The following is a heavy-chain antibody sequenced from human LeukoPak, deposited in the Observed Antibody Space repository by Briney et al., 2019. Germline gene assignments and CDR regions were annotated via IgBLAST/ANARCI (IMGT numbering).Heavy chain of an antibody. J-gene: IGHJ3*01. D-gene: IGHD6-13*01. CDR3: ARGGIVAAGIINNHDAFDV. CDR2: IIPIFGTA. CDR1: GGTFSSNA. Sequence: SVKVSCKASGGTFSSNAISWVRQAPGQGLEWMGGIIPIFGTAHYAQKFQGRVTITADESTSTAYMELSSLRSEDTAVYYCARGGIVAAGIINNHDAFDVWGLGTMVTVSS. V-gene: IGHV1-69*01.